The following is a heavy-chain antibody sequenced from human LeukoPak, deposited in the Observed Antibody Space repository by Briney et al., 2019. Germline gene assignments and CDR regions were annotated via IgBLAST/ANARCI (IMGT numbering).Heavy chain of an antibody. J-gene: IGHJ4*02. Sequence: GSLRLSCAASGFTFSTYVMSWVRQAPGKGLEWVSGISGSGDNTYYADSVKGRFTISRDNSKNTLYLQMNSLRAEDTAVYYCAKGFGYDTDFDYWGQGTLVSVSS. CDR2: ISGSGDNT. D-gene: IGHD5-12*01. CDR3: AKGFGYDTDFDY. V-gene: IGHV3-23*01. CDR1: GFTFSTYV.